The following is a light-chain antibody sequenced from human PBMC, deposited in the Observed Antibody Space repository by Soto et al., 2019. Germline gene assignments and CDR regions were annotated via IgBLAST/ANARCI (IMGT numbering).Light chain of an antibody. J-gene: IGKJ5*01. CDR3: QQSYSTPST. CDR1: QSISSY. Sequence: DIQMTQSPASLSVSVGDRFTITCRASQSISSYLNWYQQKPGKAPKLLIYAASSLQSGVPSRFSGSGSGTDFTLTISSLQPEDFATYYCQQSYSTPSTFGQGTRLEIK. V-gene: IGKV1-39*01. CDR2: AAS.